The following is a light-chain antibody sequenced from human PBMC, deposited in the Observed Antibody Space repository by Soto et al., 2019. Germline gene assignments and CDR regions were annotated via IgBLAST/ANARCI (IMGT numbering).Light chain of an antibody. V-gene: IGKV3-11*01. CDR3: QQRSGWLT. CDR2: DAS. Sequence: EIVLTQSPATLSLSPGERATLPCRASQSVSSYLAWYQQKPGQAPRLLIYDASNRATGIPARFSGSGSGTDFTLTISSLEPEDFAVYYCQQRSGWLTFGGGTKV. CDR1: QSVSSY. J-gene: IGKJ4*01.